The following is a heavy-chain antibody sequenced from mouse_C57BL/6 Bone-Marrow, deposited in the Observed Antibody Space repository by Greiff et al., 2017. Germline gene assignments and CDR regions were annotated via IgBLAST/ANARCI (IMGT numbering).Heavy chain of an antibody. CDR3: ARGDYGSSAYGYDVV. D-gene: IGHD1-1*01. CDR1: GFTFSDYY. V-gene: IGHV5-12*01. Sequence: EVQLVESGGGLVQPGGSLKLSCAASGFTFSDYYMYWVRQTPEKRLEWVAYISNGGGSTDYPSTVKGRFTISRDNAKNTLYLQMSRLKSEDTAMYYCARGDYGSSAYGYDVVWGTGTTVTVSS. J-gene: IGHJ1*03. CDR2: ISNGGGST.